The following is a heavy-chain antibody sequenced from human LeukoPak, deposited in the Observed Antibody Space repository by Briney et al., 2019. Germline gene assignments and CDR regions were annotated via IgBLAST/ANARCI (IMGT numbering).Heavy chain of an antibody. CDR2: IYSGGST. CDR1: GFTVSTNY. CDR3: ASYRYGSSFAFDI. Sequence: GGSLRLSCGASGFTVSTNYMSWVRQAPGKRLEWVSIIYSGGSTYYADSVKGRFTISRDNSKNTLYLQMNSLRAEDTAVYYCASYRYGSSFAFDIWGQGTMVTVPS. D-gene: IGHD6-6*01. J-gene: IGHJ3*02. V-gene: IGHV3-66*01.